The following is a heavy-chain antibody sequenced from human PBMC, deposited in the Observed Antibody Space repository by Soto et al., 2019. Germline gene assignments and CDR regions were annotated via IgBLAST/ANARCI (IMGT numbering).Heavy chain of an antibody. CDR2: IYRSGST. Sequence: PWETLSLTSTVFGDSVRNQNGSWIRGPPGRGLEWIGYIYRSGSTKYNPSLKSRLTISVDTSKNQFSLKLSSVTAADTAVYYCARTLDYGHMDVWGKGTTVTVSS. J-gene: IGHJ6*03. V-gene: IGHV4-4*09. CDR1: GDSVRNQN. CDR3: ARTLDYGHMDV. D-gene: IGHD3-16*01.